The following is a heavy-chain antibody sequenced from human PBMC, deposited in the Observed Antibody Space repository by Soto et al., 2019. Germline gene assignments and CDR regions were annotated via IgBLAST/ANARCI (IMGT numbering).Heavy chain of an antibody. V-gene: IGHV3-33*01. CDR1: GFTFSSYG. D-gene: IGHD3-10*01. Sequence: GGSLRLSCAASGFTFSSYGMHWVRQAPGKGLEWVAVIWYDGSNKYYADSVKGRFTISRDNSKNTLYLQMNSLRAEDTAVYYCARDTLLWFGESKYYFDYWGQGTLVTVYS. CDR3: ARDTLLWFGESKYYFDY. J-gene: IGHJ4*02. CDR2: IWYDGSNK.